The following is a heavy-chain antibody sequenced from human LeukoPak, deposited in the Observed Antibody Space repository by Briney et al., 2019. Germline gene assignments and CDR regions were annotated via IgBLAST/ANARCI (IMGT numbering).Heavy chain of an antibody. V-gene: IGHV1-69*02. J-gene: IGHJ4*02. Sequence: SVKVSCKASGGTFSSYTISWVRQAPGQGLEWMGRIIPILGIANYAQKFQGRVTITADKSTSTAYMELSSLRSEDTAVCYCAIADYYDSSGYPDWGQGTLVTVSS. CDR3: AIADYYDSSGYPD. D-gene: IGHD3-22*01. CDR1: GGTFSSYT. CDR2: IIPILGIA.